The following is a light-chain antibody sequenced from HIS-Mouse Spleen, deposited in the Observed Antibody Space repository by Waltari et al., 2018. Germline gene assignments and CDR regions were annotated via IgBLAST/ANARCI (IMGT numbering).Light chain of an antibody. CDR3: YSTDSSGNHRV. Sequence: SYELTQPPSVSVSPGQTARITCSGDALPTKYAYWYQQKSGQAPVLVIYEDSKRPSGVPGSFAGSSSGTMATLTISGAQVEDEADYYCYSTDSSGNHRVFGGGTKLTVL. CDR2: EDS. J-gene: IGLJ2*01. V-gene: IGLV3-10*01. CDR1: ALPTKY.